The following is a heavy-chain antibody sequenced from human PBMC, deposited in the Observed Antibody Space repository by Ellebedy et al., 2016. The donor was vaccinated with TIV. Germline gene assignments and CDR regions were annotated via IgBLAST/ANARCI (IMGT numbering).Heavy chain of an antibody. CDR2: INPSGGGT. J-gene: IGHJ6*02. V-gene: IGHV1-46*01. Sequence: ASVKVSXKASRYTFTSYYMHWVRQAPGQGLEWMGLINPSGGGTSYAQKFQGRVTVTRDTSTSTAYMELSSLRSDDTAVYYCARERQHYFGSGPRGMDVWGQGTTVTVSS. CDR3: ARERQHYFGSGPRGMDV. CDR1: RYTFTSYY. D-gene: IGHD3-10*01.